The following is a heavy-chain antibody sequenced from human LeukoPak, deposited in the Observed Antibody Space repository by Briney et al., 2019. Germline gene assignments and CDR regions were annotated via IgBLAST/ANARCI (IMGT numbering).Heavy chain of an antibody. D-gene: IGHD3-9*01. J-gene: IGHJ3*02. V-gene: IGHV1-18*01. Sequence: ASVKVSCKSSGYTFTSYGINWVREAPGQVLEWIGWISAYNGNTNYAQKLQGRVTMTTDTSTSTAYMELRSLRSDDTAVYYCARERELRYFDWLSGDAFDIWGQGTMVTVSS. CDR2: ISAYNGNT. CDR1: GYTFTSYG. CDR3: ARERELRYFDWLSGDAFDI.